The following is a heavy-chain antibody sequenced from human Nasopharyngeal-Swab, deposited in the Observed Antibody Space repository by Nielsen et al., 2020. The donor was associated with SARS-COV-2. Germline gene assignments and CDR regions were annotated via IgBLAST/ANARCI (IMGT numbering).Heavy chain of an antibody. V-gene: IGHV1-69*13. CDR3: ARPYYYDSSGYLGAFDI. J-gene: IGHJ3*02. CDR1: GGTFSSYA. CDR2: IIPIFGTA. Sequence: SVKVSCKASGGTFSSYAISWVRQAPGQGLEWMGGIIPIFGTANYAQKFQGRVTITADESTSTAYMELSSLRSEDTAVYYCARPYYYDSSGYLGAFDIWGQGSMVTVSS. D-gene: IGHD3-22*01.